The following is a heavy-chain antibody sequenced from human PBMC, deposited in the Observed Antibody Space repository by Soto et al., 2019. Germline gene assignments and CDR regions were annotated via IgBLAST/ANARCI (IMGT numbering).Heavy chain of an antibody. D-gene: IGHD2-8*01. CDR1: GYTFTSYD. J-gene: IGHJ6*02. CDR3: ARSRTDIVLMVYYYYYYGMDV. CDR2: VNPNRGNK. Sequence: GPVKVSCKASGYTFTSYDINWVRQATGQGLGGVGWVNPNRGNKGYGQKFQGRGTMTRKTSISTAYMELSSLRSEDTAVYYCARSRTDIVLMVYYYYYYGMDVWGQGTTVTVSS. V-gene: IGHV1-8*01.